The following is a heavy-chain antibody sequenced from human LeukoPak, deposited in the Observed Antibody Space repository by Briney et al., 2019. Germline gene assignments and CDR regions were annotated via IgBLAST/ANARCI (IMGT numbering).Heavy chain of an antibody. D-gene: IGHD3-10*01. CDR2: TYYRSKWNN. CDR3: SRPRGYLHL. V-gene: IGHV6-1*01. CDR1: RHSGSHNSAA. J-gene: IGHJ2*01. Sequence: SQTLSLPCAISRHSGSHNSAACPSIRQSPSRGLEWLGRTYYRSKWNNNYAISVKSRITINPDTSKNQFSLQLNSVTPEDTGVHPPSRPRGYLHLWGRGTLVTVSS.